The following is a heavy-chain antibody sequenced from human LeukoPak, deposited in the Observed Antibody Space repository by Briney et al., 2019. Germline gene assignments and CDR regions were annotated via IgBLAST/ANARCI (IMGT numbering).Heavy chain of an antibody. Sequence: GGSLRLSCAASGFTFSSYAMHWVRQAPGKGLEWVAVISYDGSNKYYADSVKGRFTISRDNSKNTLYLQMNSPRAEDTAVYYCATLPIVGATAEIDYWGQGTLVTVSS. CDR1: GFTFSSYA. CDR2: ISYDGSNK. V-gene: IGHV3-30-3*01. D-gene: IGHD1-26*01. CDR3: ATLPIVGATAEIDY. J-gene: IGHJ4*02.